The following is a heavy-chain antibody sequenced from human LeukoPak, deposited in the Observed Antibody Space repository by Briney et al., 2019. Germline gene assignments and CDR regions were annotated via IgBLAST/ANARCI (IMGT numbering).Heavy chain of an antibody. J-gene: IGHJ6*02. CDR2: ISGSGGST. D-gene: IGHD2-2*01. CDR1: GFMLSSTW. V-gene: IGHV3-23*01. CDR3: ARCPEYCSSTSCYPASGMDV. Sequence: GGSLRLSCAASGFMLSSTWMHWVRQAPGKGLEWVSAISGSGGSTYYADSVKGRFTISRDNSKNTLYLQMNSLRAEDTAVYYCARCPEYCSSTSCYPASGMDVWGQGTTVTVSS.